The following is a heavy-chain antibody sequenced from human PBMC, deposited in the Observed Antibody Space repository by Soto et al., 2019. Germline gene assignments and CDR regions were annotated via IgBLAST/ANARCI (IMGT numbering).Heavy chain of an antibody. J-gene: IGHJ4*02. CDR2: IKQDGSEK. CDR1: GFTFSTYW. CDR3: AQADRPRGPFDY. V-gene: IGHV3-7*01. D-gene: IGHD3-10*01. Sequence: GGSLRLSCAASGFTFSTYWMNWVRQAPGKGLEWVANIKQDGSEKYYVDSVKGRFTSSRDNARRALYLQINSLRAEDAAVYYCAQADRPRGPFDYWGQATLVTVSS.